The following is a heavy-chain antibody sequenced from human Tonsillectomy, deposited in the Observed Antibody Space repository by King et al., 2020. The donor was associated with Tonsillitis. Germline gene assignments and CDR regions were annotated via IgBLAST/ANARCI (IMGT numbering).Heavy chain of an antibody. D-gene: IGHD1-26*01. Sequence: QLQESGPGLVKPSQTLSLTFTVSGGSIRSGDDYWTWIRQLPGKGLEWIGYIYHRGGTDYNPSLRSRITISVDTSKNQFSLKLSSVTAADTAVYYCARDRVGTTLSTSYGMDVWGQGTMVIVSS. V-gene: IGHV4-31*03. CDR2: IYHRGGT. CDR1: GGSIRSGDDY. J-gene: IGHJ6*02. CDR3: ARDRVGTTLSTSYGMDV.